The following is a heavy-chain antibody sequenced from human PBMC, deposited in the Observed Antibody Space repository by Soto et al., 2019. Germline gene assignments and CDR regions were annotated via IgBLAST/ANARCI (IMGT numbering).Heavy chain of an antibody. D-gene: IGHD5-12*01. Sequence: PGESLKISCKGSGYSFTSYWSGWVRQMPGKGLEWMGIIYPGDSDTRYSPSFQGQVTISADKSISTAYLQWSSLKASDTAMYYCAIEFRYSGYDSGHDAFDIWGQGTMVTVSS. V-gene: IGHV5-51*01. CDR2: IYPGDSDT. CDR3: AIEFRYSGYDSGHDAFDI. J-gene: IGHJ3*02. CDR1: GYSFTSYW.